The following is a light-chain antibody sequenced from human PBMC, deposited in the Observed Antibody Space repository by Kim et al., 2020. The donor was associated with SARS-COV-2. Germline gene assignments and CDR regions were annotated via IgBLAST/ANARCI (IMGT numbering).Light chain of an antibody. Sequence: PGNPARITCGGNNIGSKSVHWYQQKPGQAPVLVIYYDSDRPSGIPERFSGSNSGNTATLTISRVEAGDEADYYCQVWDSSSDHPVFGGGTQLTVL. CDR2: YDS. CDR1: NIGSKS. J-gene: IGLJ3*02. CDR3: QVWDSSSDHPV. V-gene: IGLV3-21*04.